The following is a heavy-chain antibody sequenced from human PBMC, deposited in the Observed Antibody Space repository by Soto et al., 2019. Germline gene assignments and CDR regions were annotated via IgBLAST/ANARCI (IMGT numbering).Heavy chain of an antibody. D-gene: IGHD3-16*02. CDR1: GFTFSSYW. V-gene: IGHV3-7*01. J-gene: IGHJ4*02. CDR2: IKQDGSEK. Sequence: ESGGGLVQPGGSLRLSCAASGFTFSSYWMSWVRQAPGKGLEWVANIKQDGSEKYYVDSVKGRFTISRDNAKNSLYLQMNSLRAEDTAVYYCARRLTFGGVIVIPWDYWGQGTLVTVSS. CDR3: ARRLTFGGVIVIPWDY.